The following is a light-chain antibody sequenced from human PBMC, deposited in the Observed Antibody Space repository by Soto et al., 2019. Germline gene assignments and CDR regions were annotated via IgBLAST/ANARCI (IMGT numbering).Light chain of an antibody. CDR1: SSDVGAYNH. CDR3: ISYTGSSTSYV. Sequence: QSVLTQPASVSGSPGQSITIYCTGTSSDVGAYNHVAWYQQHPGKAPKFMIYEVSNRPSGVCNRFSGSKSGHTASLTISGLQAEGEADYYCISYTGSSTSYVFGTGTKLTVL. V-gene: IGLV2-14*01. CDR2: EVS. J-gene: IGLJ1*01.